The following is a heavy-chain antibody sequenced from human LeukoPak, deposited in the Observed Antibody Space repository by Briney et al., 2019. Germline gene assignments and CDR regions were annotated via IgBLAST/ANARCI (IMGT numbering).Heavy chain of an antibody. V-gene: IGHV1-2*02. Sequence: ASVKVSCKASGYTFTGPYIHWMRQAPGQGPEWMGWINPNSGGTKYAQKFQGRVTVTRDTSTSTVYMELSGLRADDTATYYCARVEYCTKGVCINYDLWGRGTLVTVSS. J-gene: IGHJ4*02. CDR1: GYTFTGPY. D-gene: IGHD2-8*01. CDR2: INPNSGGT. CDR3: ARVEYCTKGVCINYDL.